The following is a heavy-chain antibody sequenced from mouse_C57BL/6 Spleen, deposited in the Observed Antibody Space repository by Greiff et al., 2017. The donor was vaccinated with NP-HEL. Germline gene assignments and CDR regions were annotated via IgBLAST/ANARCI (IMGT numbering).Heavy chain of an antibody. Sequence: VKLQESGAELVRPGASVKLSCKASGYTFTDYYINWVKQRPGQGLEWIARIYPGSGNTYYNEKFKGKATLTAEKSSSTAYMQLSSLTSEDSAVYFCAVIYYYGSTFDYWGQGTTLTVSS. V-gene: IGHV1-76*01. D-gene: IGHD1-1*01. CDR2: IYPGSGNT. J-gene: IGHJ2*01. CDR1: GYTFTDYY. CDR3: AVIYYYGSTFDY.